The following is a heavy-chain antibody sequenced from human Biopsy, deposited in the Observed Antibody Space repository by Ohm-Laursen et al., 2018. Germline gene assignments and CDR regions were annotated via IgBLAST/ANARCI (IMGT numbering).Heavy chain of an antibody. J-gene: IGHJ6*02. CDR2: IYYSGST. Sequence: TLSLTCTVSGGSMIHYYWSWIRQTPGKGLEWIGYIYYSGSTNYNPSLKSRVTISVDTSKNQFSLRLNSVTAADTAVYYCARATNSTGWPYYYFYGMDVWGQGTTVTVSS. V-gene: IGHV4-59*01. CDR3: ARATNSTGWPYYYFYGMDV. CDR1: GGSMIHYY. D-gene: IGHD2/OR15-2a*01.